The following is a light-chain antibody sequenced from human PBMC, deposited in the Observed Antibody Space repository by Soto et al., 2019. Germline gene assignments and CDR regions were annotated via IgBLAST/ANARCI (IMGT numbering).Light chain of an antibody. V-gene: IGLV1-40*01. CDR2: GNS. Sequence: QSVLTQPPSVSGAPGQRVTISCTGSSSNIGAGYDVHWYQQRPGTAPKLLIYGNSNRPSGVPDRFSGSKSGTSASLAITGLQAEDEADDYCQSDDSSLRRVFGGGTKVTVL. CDR3: QSDDSSLRRV. CDR1: SSNIGAGYD. J-gene: IGLJ2*01.